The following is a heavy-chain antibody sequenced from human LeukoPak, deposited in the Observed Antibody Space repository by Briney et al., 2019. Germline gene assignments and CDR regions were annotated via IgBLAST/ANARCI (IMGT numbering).Heavy chain of an antibody. Sequence: GGSLRLSCAASGFTVSTNCMTWVRQAPGKGLEWVSTIYSGGTTYYADSVMGRFTISRHNSRNTLYLQMNSLRAEDTALYYCAKYCSGGNCYSGLYWGQGTLVTVSS. CDR3: AKYCSGGNCYSGLY. V-gene: IGHV3-53*01. CDR1: GFTVSTNC. J-gene: IGHJ4*02. D-gene: IGHD2-15*01. CDR2: IYSGGTT.